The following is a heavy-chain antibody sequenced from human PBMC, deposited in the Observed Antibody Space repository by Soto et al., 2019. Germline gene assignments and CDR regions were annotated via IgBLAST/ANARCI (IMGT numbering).Heavy chain of an antibody. Sequence: PGGSLRLSCAASGFTFSSYAMSWVRQAPGKGLEWVSAISGSGGSTYYADSVKGRFTISRDNSKNTLYLQMNSLRAEDTAVYYCGKDFESGNLIGYFDYWGQGTLVTVSS. V-gene: IGHV3-23*01. CDR2: ISGSGGST. CDR3: GKDFESGNLIGYFDY. D-gene: IGHD1-26*01. CDR1: GFTFSSYA. J-gene: IGHJ4*02.